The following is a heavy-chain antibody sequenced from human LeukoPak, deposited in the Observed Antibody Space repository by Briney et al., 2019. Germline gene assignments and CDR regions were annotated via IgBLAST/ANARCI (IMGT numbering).Heavy chain of an antibody. CDR3: ARAYDTSGYYNAFDI. Sequence: SETLSLTCTVSGGSISSSSYYWGWIRQPPGKELEWIGSIYYSGSTYYNPSLKSRVTISVDTSKNQFSLKLSSVTAADTAVYYCARAYDTSGYYNAFDIWGHGTMVTVSS. V-gene: IGHV4-39*07. J-gene: IGHJ3*02. D-gene: IGHD3-22*01. CDR1: GGSISSSSYY. CDR2: IYYSGST.